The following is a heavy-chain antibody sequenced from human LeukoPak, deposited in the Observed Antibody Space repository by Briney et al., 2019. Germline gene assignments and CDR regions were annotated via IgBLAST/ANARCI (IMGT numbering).Heavy chain of an antibody. V-gene: IGHV4-30-2*01. CDR1: GGSISSGGYY. J-gene: IGHJ4*02. CDR2: IYHSGST. CDR3: ASHKTYYDSSGYNIDY. Sequence: SQTLSLTCTVSGGSISSGGYYWSWIRQPPGKGLEWIGYIYHSGSTYYNPSLKSRVTISVDRSKNQFSLKLSSVTAADTAVYYCASHKTYYDSSGYNIDYWGQGTLVTVSS. D-gene: IGHD3-22*01.